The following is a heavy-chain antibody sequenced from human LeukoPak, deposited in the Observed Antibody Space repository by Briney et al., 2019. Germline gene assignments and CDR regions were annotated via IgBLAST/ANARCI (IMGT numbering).Heavy chain of an antibody. J-gene: IGHJ6*03. D-gene: IGHD2-2*01. CDR2: ISAYNGNT. CDR1: GYTFTSYG. CDR3: ARGSQIVVVPAAVSYMDV. Sequence: ASVKVSCKASGYTFTSYGISWVRQAPGQGLEWMGWISAYNGNTNYAQKLQGRVTMTTDTSTSTAYMELRSLRSDDTAVYFCARGSQIVVVPAAVSYMDVWGKGTTVTVSS. V-gene: IGHV1-18*01.